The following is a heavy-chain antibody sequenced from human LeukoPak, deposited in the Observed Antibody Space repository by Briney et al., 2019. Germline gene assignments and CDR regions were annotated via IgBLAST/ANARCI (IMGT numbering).Heavy chain of an antibody. CDR3: ARDEYYDFWSGYEKYYFDY. V-gene: IGHV3-7*01. CDR1: GFTFSSYW. J-gene: IGHJ4*02. D-gene: IGHD3-3*01. CDR2: IKQDGSEK. Sequence: GRSLRLSCAASGFTFSSYWMSWVRQAPGKGLEWVANIKQDGSEKYYVDSVKGRFTISRDNAKNSLYLQMNSLRAEDTAVYYCARDEYYDFWSGYEKYYFDYWGQGTLVTVSS.